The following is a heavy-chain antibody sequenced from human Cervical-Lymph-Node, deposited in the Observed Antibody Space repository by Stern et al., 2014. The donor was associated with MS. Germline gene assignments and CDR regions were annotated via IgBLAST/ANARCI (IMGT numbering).Heavy chain of an antibody. J-gene: IGHJ4*02. V-gene: IGHV3-11*01. CDR1: GFTFSDYY. CDR3: ARDPQRRDGYNFDY. D-gene: IGHD5-24*01. Sequence: VQLVESGGGLVKPGGPLRLSCAASGFTFSDYYMNWIRQAPGKGLEWVAYISSSGGTTYYADSVKGRFTISRDNARESLDLQMDSLRAEDTAVYYCARDPQRRDGYNFDYWGQGALVTVSS. CDR2: ISSSGGTT.